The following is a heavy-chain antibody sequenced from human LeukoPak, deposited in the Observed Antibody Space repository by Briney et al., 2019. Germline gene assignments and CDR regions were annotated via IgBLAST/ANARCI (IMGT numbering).Heavy chain of an antibody. V-gene: IGHV1-18*01. Sequence: ASVKVSCKASGYTFTSYGISWVRQAPGQGLEWMGWISAYNGNTNYAQKLQGRVTMTTDTSTSTAYMELRSLRSEDTAVYYCARVPSSWYELGDDYWGQGTLVTVSS. D-gene: IGHD6-13*01. CDR3: ARVPSSWYELGDDY. CDR2: ISAYNGNT. CDR1: GYTFTSYG. J-gene: IGHJ4*02.